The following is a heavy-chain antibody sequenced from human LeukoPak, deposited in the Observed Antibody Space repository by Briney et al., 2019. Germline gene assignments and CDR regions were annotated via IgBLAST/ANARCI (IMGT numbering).Heavy chain of an antibody. J-gene: IGHJ4*01. V-gene: IGHV3-48*01. CDR2: ITATSTTF. CDR1: GFSFTSYS. Sequence: PGGSLRLSCEVSGFSFTSYSMTWVRQVPGKGLEWIAYITATSTTFYYADSVKGRFTISRANARNSLYLQMNSLTVEDTAVYYCARSLSGYDPLSAFWGHGTRVTVS. D-gene: IGHD5-12*01. CDR3: ARSLSGYDPLSAF.